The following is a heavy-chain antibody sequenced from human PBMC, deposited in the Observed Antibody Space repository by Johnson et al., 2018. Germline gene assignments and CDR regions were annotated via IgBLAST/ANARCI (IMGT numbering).Heavy chain of an antibody. D-gene: IGHD3-22*01. Sequence: QVQLVQSGAEVKKPGSSVKVSCKASGGTFSSYAISWVRQAPGQGLKWMGGIIPIFGTANYAQKFQGRVTITADESTSTAYMELSSLRSEYTAVYYCARATYYYESSGEVEYVQHWGQGTLVTVSS. CDR2: IIPIFGTA. CDR3: ARATYYYESSGEVEYVQH. J-gene: IGHJ1*01. CDR1: GGTFSSYA. V-gene: IGHV1-69*01.